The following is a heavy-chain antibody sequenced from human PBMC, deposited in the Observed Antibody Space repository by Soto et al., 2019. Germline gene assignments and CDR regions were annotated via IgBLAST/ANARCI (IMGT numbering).Heavy chain of an antibody. CDR1: GYTFTSYG. J-gene: IGHJ1*01. CDR3: ARPYYYDSSGYYYPEYFQH. V-gene: IGHV1-18*01. CDR2: ISAYNGNT. D-gene: IGHD3-22*01. Sequence: ASVKVSCKASGYTFTSYGISWVRQAPGQGLEWMGWISAYNGNTNYAQKLQGRVTMTTDTSTSTAYMELRSLRSDDTAVYYCARPYYYDSSGYYYPEYFQHWGQGTLVTVSS.